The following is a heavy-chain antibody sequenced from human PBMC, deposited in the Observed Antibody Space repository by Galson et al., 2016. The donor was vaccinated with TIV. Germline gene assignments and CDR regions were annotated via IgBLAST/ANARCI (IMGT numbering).Heavy chain of an antibody. CDR3: AKDRVKTAFGAGSFDF. J-gene: IGHJ4*02. CDR2: ISFTGGST. CDR1: GFTFTTYA. Sequence: SLRLSCAASGFTFTTYAMNWVCQAPGKGLEWVSSISFTGGSTYYADSVKGRFTVSRDNSKNTVYLQMNRLRTDDTATYFCAKDRVKTAFGAGSFDFWGQGTRLTVSS. V-gene: IGHV3-23*01. D-gene: IGHD3-3*01.